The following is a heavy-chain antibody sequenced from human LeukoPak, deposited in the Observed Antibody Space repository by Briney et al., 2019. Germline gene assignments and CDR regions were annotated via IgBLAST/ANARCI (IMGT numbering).Heavy chain of an antibody. CDR1: GGSLISGRYY. D-gene: IGHD6-13*01. V-gene: IGHV4-61*01. J-gene: IGHJ6*02. Sequence: SETLSLTCTVSGGSLISGRYYLRWIRQPPGKGLEWIGYVYYSGSTNYSPSLQSRVTISLDASENQFSLKLSSVTAADTAVYYCASCGAAAGSSGMDVWGQGTTVTVSS. CDR2: VYYSGST. CDR3: ASCGAAAGSSGMDV.